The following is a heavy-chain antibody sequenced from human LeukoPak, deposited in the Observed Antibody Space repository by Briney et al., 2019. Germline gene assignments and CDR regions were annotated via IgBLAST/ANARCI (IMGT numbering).Heavy chain of an antibody. CDR1: GYTFTSYG. V-gene: IGHV1-18*04. D-gene: IGHD3-9*01. J-gene: IGHJ5*02. CDR3: ARDGEVRYFDWLSQPNWFDP. Sequence: VASVKVSCKASGYTFTSYGISWVRQAPGQGLERMGWISAYNGNTNYAQKLQGRVTMTTDTSTSTAYMELRSLRSDDTAVYYCARDGEVRYFDWLSQPNWFDPWGQGTLVTVSS. CDR2: ISAYNGNT.